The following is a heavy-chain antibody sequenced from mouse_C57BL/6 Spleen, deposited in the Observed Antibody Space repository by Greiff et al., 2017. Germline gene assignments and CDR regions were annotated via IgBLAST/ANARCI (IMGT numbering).Heavy chain of an antibody. J-gene: IGHJ2*01. V-gene: IGHV1-15*01. D-gene: IGHD2-1*01. Sequence: VQLQQSGAELVRPGVSVTLSCKASGYTFTDYEMHWVKQTPVHGLEWIGAIDPETGGTAYNQKFKGKAILTADKSSSTAYMELRSLTSEDSAVYYCTRWYYGNYDYFDYWGQGTTLTVSS. CDR2: IDPETGGT. CDR1: GYTFTDYE. CDR3: TRWYYGNYDYFDY.